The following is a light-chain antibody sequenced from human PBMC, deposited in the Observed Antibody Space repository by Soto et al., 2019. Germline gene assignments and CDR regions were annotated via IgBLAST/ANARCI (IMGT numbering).Light chain of an antibody. CDR1: SSDVGGYNY. J-gene: IGLJ3*02. CDR3: CSYAGSSTLWV. V-gene: IGLV2-11*01. CDR2: DVS. Sequence: QSVLTQPRSVSGSPGQSVTISCTGTSSDVGGYNYVSWYQQHPGKAPKLMIYDVSKRPSGVPDRFSGSKSGNTASLTISGLQAEDEADYYCCSYAGSSTLWVFGGGTKVTVL.